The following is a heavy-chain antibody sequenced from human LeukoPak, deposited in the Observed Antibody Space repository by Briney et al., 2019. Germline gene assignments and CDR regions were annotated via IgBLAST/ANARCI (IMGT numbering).Heavy chain of an antibody. D-gene: IGHD2-15*01. Sequence: GGSLRLSCAASGFTFSNAWMSWVRQAPGKGLEWVGRIESKADGGTTDYAAPVKGRFTISRDDSKDTLYLQMNSLKTEDTAVYYCTTDVVVLDYWGQGALVTVSS. CDR2: IESKADGGTT. V-gene: IGHV3-15*04. CDR1: GFTFSNAW. CDR3: TTDVVVLDY. J-gene: IGHJ4*02.